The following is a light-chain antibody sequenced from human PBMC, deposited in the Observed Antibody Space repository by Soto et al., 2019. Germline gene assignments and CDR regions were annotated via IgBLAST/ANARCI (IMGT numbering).Light chain of an antibody. CDR1: QSISNS. V-gene: IGKV1-5*03. Sequence: DIQMTQSPSTLSASVGDRVTIACRASQSISNSLAWYQQKPGKAPNLLIYKASSLESGVPARFSGSGSGTEFILTISSLQPDDFATYYCRQYVSYPVTFGGGTKVEMK. CDR3: RQYVSYPVT. J-gene: IGKJ4*01. CDR2: KAS.